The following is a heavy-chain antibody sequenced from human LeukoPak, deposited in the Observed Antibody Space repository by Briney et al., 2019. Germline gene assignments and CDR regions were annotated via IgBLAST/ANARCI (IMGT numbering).Heavy chain of an antibody. J-gene: IGHJ4*02. V-gene: IGHV3-30*02. D-gene: IGHD4/OR15-4a*01. CDR2: IRYDGSNK. CDR3: ARDTLGEGEDANYAVYYFDY. Sequence: PGGALRLSCAASVFTFSAYGMHGVRQAPVKGLEWGAFIRYDGSNKYYPDSVRGRFTVSRDNSKNTLYLQMNSLRADDTAVYYCARDTLGEGEDANYAVYYFDYWGQGTVVTVSS. CDR1: VFTFSAYG.